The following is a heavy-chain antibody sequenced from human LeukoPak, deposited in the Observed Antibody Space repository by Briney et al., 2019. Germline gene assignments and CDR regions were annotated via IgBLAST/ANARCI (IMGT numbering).Heavy chain of an antibody. V-gene: IGHV3-66*02. D-gene: IGHD3-22*01. CDR2: IYSGETT. Sequence: GGSLRLSCAASGFTVRSNYMSWVRQAPGKGLEWASVIYSGETTYYAESMRGRFTIFRDNSKNTLYLQMNSLGAEDTAVYYCARERYYYDTTGALDYWGQGTLVTVSS. CDR1: GFTVRSNY. CDR3: ARERYYYDTTGALDY. J-gene: IGHJ4*02.